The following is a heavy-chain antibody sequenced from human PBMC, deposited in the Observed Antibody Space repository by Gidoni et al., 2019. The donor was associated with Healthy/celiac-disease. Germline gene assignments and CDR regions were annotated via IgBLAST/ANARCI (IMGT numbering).Heavy chain of an antibody. J-gene: IGHJ4*02. D-gene: IGHD3-9*01. CDR1: GFTFGDYA. Sequence: EVQLVESGGGLVQPGRSLRLSCTASGFTFGDYAMSWFRQAPGKGLEWVGFIRSKAYGGTTEYAASVKGRFTISRDDSKSIAYLQMNSLKTEDTAVYYCTRSYDILTGYYPMGDYWGQGTLVTVSS. CDR2: IRSKAYGGTT. V-gene: IGHV3-49*03. CDR3: TRSYDILTGYYPMGDY.